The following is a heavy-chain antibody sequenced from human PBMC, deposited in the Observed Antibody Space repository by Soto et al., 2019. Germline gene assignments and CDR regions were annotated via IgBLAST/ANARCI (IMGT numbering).Heavy chain of an antibody. CDR1: GFIFSDYY. CDR3: ARAWKIEKFGVISMSKGLDV. J-gene: IGHJ6*02. D-gene: IGHD3-3*01. V-gene: IGHV3-11*01. Sequence: VQLVESGGGLVKPGGSLRLSCAASGFIFSDYYMTWIRQAPGKGLEWLSCSSNRDRSTYYADSVKDRFVVSKDNAKNLVYLQMTSLRAEDTAVYFCARAWKIEKFGVISMSKGLDVWGQGTTVTVSS. CDR2: SSNRDRST.